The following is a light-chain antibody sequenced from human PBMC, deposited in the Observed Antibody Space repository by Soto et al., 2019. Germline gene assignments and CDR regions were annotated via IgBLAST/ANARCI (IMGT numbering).Light chain of an antibody. CDR1: QSVSSSY. V-gene: IGKV3-20*01. CDR3: QQYGSSLWT. J-gene: IGKJ1*01. CDR2: GAS. Sequence: DIVLTQSPCTLSLSPGERATLSCRASQSVSSSYLAWYQQKPGQAPRLLIYGASSRATGIPARFSGSGSGTDFTLTVSRLEPEDFAVYYCQQYGSSLWTFGQGTKVEIK.